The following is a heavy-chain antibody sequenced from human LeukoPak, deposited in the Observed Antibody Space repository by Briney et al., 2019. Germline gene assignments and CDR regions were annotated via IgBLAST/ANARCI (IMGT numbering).Heavy chain of an antibody. D-gene: IGHD2-2*02. CDR3: ARLGYQLLYAYYYYYMDV. CDR2: IYYSGST. Sequence: PSETLSLTCTVSGGSISSRSYYWGWIRQPPGKGLEWIGNIYYSGSTYYNPSLKSRVTISVDTSKNQFSLKLSSVTAADTAVYYCARLGYQLLYAYYYYYMDVWGKGTTVTVFS. J-gene: IGHJ6*03. V-gene: IGHV4-39*07. CDR1: GGSISSRSYY.